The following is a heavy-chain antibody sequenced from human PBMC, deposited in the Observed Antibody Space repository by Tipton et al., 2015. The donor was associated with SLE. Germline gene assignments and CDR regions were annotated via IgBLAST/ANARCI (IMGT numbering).Heavy chain of an antibody. CDR1: GGSISSGSYY. CDR2: IYTRGST. V-gene: IGHV4-61*02. Sequence: TLSLTCTVSGGSISSGSYYWSWIRQPAGKGLEWIGRIYTRGSTNYNPSLKSRVTISVDTSKNQFSLKLSSVTAADTAVYYCARGYDFWSGYRYFQHWGQGTLVTVSS. CDR3: ARGYDFWSGYRYFQH. J-gene: IGHJ1*01. D-gene: IGHD3-3*01.